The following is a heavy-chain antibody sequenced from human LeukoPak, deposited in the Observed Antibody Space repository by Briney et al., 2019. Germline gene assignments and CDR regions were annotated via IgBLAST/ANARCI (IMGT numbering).Heavy chain of an antibody. CDR1: GFTVSSNS. D-gene: IGHD3-9*01. V-gene: IGHV3-53*01. CDR2: IYSGGNT. Sequence: WGSLRLSCTVSGFTVSSNSWSWVRQAPGKGLEWVSFIYSGGNTHYSDSVKGRFTISRDNSKNTLYLQMNSLRAEDTAVYYCAKAILTGYYRGYFDYWGQGTLVTVSS. J-gene: IGHJ4*02. CDR3: AKAILTGYYRGYFDY.